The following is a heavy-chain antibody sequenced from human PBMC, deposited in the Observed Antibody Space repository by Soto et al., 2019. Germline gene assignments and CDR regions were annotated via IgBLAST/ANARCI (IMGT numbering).Heavy chain of an antibody. CDR2: ISWNSGSR. J-gene: IGHJ6*02. CDR1: GFTFDDYA. V-gene: IGHV3-9*01. CDR3: AKDYSSSPVSYYGMDV. Sequence: EVQLVEPGGGLVQPGRSLRLSCAASGFTFDDYAMHWVRQAPGKGLEWVSGISWNSGSRGYADSVKGRFTISRDNAKNSLYLQMNSLRAEDTALYYCAKDYSSSPVSYYGMDVWGQETTVTVSS. D-gene: IGHD6-6*01.